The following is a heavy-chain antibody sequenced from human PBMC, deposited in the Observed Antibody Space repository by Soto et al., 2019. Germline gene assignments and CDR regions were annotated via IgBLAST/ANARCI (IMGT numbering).Heavy chain of an antibody. CDR3: TRGPGTTPGGNP. D-gene: IGHD1-1*01. V-gene: IGHV3-66*01. CDR1: GFTVSNNY. J-gene: IGHJ5*02. CDR2: IYSGGST. Sequence: DVQLVESGEGLVQPGGSLRLSCAVSGFTVSNNYMSWVRQAPGKGLEWVSLIYSGGSTYYADSVKGRFTISRDNSKNTLYLQMNSLRAEDTAVYYCTRGPGTTPGGNPWGQGTLVTVSS.